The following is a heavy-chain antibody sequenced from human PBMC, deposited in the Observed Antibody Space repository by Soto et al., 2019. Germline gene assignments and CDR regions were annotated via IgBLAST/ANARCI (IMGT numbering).Heavy chain of an antibody. CDR1: GYTFTSFY. J-gene: IGHJ4*02. Sequence: ASVKVSCKASGYTFTSFYMHWVRQAPGQGPEWMGLINPSGASTTYAQKFQGRVTMTRDTSTTTAYMELSSLRSEDTALYYCARDAPVYSGNYGRVFDSWGQGTLVTVSS. CDR2: INPSGAST. D-gene: IGHD1-26*01. CDR3: ARDAPVYSGNYGRVFDS. V-gene: IGHV1-46*01.